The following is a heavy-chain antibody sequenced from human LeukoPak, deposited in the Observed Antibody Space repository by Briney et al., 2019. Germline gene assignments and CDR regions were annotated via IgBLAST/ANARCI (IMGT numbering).Heavy chain of an antibody. CDR2: INSDGSST. J-gene: IGHJ6*02. Sequence: GGSLRLSCAASGFTFSSYWMHWVRQAPGKGLVWVSRINSDGSSTSYADSVKGRFTISRDNSKNTLYLQMNSLRAEDTAVYYCARDLIVVVVGLYGMDVWGQGTTVTVSS. CDR1: GFTFSSYW. V-gene: IGHV3-74*01. D-gene: IGHD2-15*01. CDR3: ARDLIVVVVGLYGMDV.